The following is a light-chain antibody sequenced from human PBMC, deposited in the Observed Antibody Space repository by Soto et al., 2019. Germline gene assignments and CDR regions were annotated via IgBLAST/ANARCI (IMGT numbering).Light chain of an antibody. CDR1: QSVSSD. Sequence: EIVMTQSPATLSVSPGERATLSCRASQSVSSDLAWYHQKPGQAPRLLIYGASTRATGIPARFSGSGSGTEFTLTINSLQSEDFAVYYCQQYNTWPRTFGQGTKVDNK. CDR3: QQYNTWPRT. V-gene: IGKV3-15*01. CDR2: GAS. J-gene: IGKJ1*01.